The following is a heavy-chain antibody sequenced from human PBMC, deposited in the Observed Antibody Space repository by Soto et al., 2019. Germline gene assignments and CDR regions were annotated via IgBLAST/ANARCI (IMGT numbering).Heavy chain of an antibody. CDR3: AREEIAGENSGSPY. Sequence: SVKVPCKASGYTFTAYSIYWVRQAPGQGLEWMGGIIAIFGTANYAQKFQGRVTMTTDTSTSTAYMELRSLRSDDTAVYYCAREEIAGENSGSPYWGQGTLVTVSS. CDR1: GYTFTAYS. V-gene: IGHV1-69*05. J-gene: IGHJ4*02. CDR2: IIAIFGTA. D-gene: IGHD1-26*01.